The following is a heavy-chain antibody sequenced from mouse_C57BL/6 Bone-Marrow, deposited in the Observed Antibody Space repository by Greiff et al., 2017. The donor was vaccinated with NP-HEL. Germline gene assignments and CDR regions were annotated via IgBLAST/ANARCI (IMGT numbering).Heavy chain of an antibody. Sequence: VKLQESGAELARPGASVKLSCKASGYTFTSYGISWVKQRTGQGLEWIGEIYPRSGNTYYNEKFKGKATLTADKSSSTAYMELRSLTSEDSAVYFCARWDSRGFAYWGQGTLVTVSA. J-gene: IGHJ3*01. CDR2: IYPRSGNT. V-gene: IGHV1-81*01. CDR1: GYTFTSYG. D-gene: IGHD3-3*01. CDR3: ARWDSRGFAY.